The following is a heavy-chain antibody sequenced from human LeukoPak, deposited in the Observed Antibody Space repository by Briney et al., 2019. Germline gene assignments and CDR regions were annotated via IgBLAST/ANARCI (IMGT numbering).Heavy chain of an antibody. CDR2: ISSSSSTI. Sequence: GGPLRLSCAASGFTFSSYSMNWVRQAPGKGLEWVSYISSSSSTIYYADSVKGRFTISRDNAKNSLYLQMNSLRAEDTAVYYCAALRWNWYFDLWGRGTLVTVSS. V-gene: IGHV3-48*01. CDR3: AALRWNWYFDL. D-gene: IGHD4-23*01. J-gene: IGHJ2*01. CDR1: GFTFSSYS.